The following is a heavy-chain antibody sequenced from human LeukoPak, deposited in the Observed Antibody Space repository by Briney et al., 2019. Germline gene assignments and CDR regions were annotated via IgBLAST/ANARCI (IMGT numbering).Heavy chain of an antibody. J-gene: IGHJ4*02. V-gene: IGHV3-53*01. CDR3: ARVWANSGNYYGEDY. Sequence: GGSLRLSCAASGFTVSSNYMSWVRQAPGKGLEWVSVIYSGGSTYYADSVKGRFTISGDNSKNTPYLQMNSLRAEDTAVYYCARVWANSGNYYGEDYWGQGTLVTVSS. CDR2: IYSGGST. D-gene: IGHD1-26*01. CDR1: GFTVSSNY.